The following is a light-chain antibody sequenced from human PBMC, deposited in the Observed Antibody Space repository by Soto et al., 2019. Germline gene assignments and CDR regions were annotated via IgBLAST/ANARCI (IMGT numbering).Light chain of an antibody. CDR3: AAWDASLSACV. J-gene: IGLJ1*01. CDR1: DSNIGSNS. CDR2: YNN. V-gene: IGLV1-47*02. Sequence: QSVLTQPPSASGTAGQVVTISCSGGDSNIGSNSVYWYQHLPRMAPKLLIYYNNQRPSGVPDRFPGSRSGTSASLAIVGLRSEDEAVYYCAAWDASLSACVFGNGTKVTVL.